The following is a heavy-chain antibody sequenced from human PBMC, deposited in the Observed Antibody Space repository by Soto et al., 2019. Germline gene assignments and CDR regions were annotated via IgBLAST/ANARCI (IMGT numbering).Heavy chain of an antibody. V-gene: IGHV3-48*02. J-gene: IGHJ6*02. Sequence: GGSLRLSCAASGFTFSSYSMNWVRQAPGKGLEWVSYISSSSSTIYYADSVKGRFTISRDNAKNSLYLQMNSLRDEDTAVYYCARGIVVVVAATQERKYYYGMDVWGQGTTVTVYS. CDR2: ISSSSSTI. CDR1: GFTFSSYS. D-gene: IGHD2-15*01. CDR3: ARGIVVVVAATQERKYYYGMDV.